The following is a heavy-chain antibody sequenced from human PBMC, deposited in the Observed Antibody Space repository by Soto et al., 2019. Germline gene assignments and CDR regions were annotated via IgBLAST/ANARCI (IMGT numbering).Heavy chain of an antibody. CDR1: GGSVSSGSYY. Sequence: SETLSLTCTVSGGSVSSGSYYWSWIRQPPGKGLEWIGYIYYSGITNYNPSLKSRVTISVDTSKNQSSLKLSSVTAADTAVYYCARSIAAAGRSDFDYWGQGTLVTVSS. CDR2: IYYSGIT. CDR3: ARSIAAAGRSDFDY. D-gene: IGHD6-13*01. V-gene: IGHV4-61*01. J-gene: IGHJ4*02.